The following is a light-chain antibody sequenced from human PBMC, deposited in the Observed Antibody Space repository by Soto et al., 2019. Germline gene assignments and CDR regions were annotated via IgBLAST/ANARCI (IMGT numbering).Light chain of an antibody. J-gene: IGKJ5*01. CDR1: QSVRSN. CDR2: GAS. CDR3: QQYGNSPIT. Sequence: EIVVTQSPATLSVSPGERATLSCRASQSVRSNLAWYQQKPGQAPRLLIYGASTRATGIPARFSGSGSGTEFTLTISSLQSEDFAVYYYQQYGNSPITFGQGTRLEIK. V-gene: IGKV3-15*01.